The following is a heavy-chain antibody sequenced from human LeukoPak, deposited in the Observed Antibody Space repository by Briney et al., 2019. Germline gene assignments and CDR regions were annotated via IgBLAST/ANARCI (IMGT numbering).Heavy chain of an antibody. D-gene: IGHD3-3*01. CDR3: ARDNYDFWSGSPFDY. V-gene: IGHV4-4*07. J-gene: IGHJ4*02. Sequence: SETLSLTCTVSGGSISSYYWSWVRQPAGKGLEWIGRIYTSGSTNYNPSRKSGGTMSGETNKNQFSQKKSSVTAADTAVYYCARDNYDFWSGSPFDYWGQGTLVTVSS. CDR2: IYTSGST. CDR1: GGSISSYY.